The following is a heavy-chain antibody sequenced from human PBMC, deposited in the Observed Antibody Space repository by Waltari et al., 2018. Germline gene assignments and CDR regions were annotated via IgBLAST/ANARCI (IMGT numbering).Heavy chain of an antibody. CDR1: GGSISSSSYY. J-gene: IGHJ3*02. V-gene: IGHV4-39*07. CDR2: IYYSGST. CDR3: ARVYYDFWSGYSYDAFDI. D-gene: IGHD3-3*01. Sequence: QLQLQESGPGLVKPSEPLSLTCTVSGGSISSSSYYWGWIRQPPGKGLEWIGSIYYSGSTYYNPSLKSRVTISVDTSKNQFSLKLSSVTAADTAVYYCARVYYDFWSGYSYDAFDIWGQGTMVTVSS.